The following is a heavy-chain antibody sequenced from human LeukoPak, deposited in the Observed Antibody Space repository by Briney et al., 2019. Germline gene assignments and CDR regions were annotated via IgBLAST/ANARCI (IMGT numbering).Heavy chain of an antibody. J-gene: IGHJ6*02. D-gene: IGHD3-16*01. CDR3: ARVMGGTYYYYYGMDV. CDR2: INPSGGST. V-gene: IGHV1-46*01. Sequence: ASVKVSCKASGYTFTIYYMHWVRQAPGQGLEWMGIINPSGGSTSYAQKFQGRVTMTRDTSTSTVYMELSSLRSEDTAVYYCARVMGGTYYYYYGMDVWGQGTTVTVSS. CDR1: GYTFTIYY.